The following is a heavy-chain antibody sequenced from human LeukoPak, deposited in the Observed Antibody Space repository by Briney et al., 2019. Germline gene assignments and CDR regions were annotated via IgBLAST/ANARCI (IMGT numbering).Heavy chain of an antibody. CDR3: AKEFEEGYYYYYMDV. V-gene: IGHV3-43D*03. D-gene: IGHD3-10*01. Sequence: GRSLTLSCAASGFTFDGYAMHWVRQAPGKGLEWISLIGWDGGTIYYADSVKGRFTISRDNSKNTLYLQMNSLRAEDTAVYYCAKEFEEGYYYYYMDVWGKGTTVTVSS. CDR1: GFTFDGYA. J-gene: IGHJ6*03. CDR2: IGWDGGTI.